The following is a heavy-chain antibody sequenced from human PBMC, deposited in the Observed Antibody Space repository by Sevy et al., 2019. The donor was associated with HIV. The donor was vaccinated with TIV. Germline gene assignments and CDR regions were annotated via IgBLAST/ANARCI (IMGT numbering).Heavy chain of an antibody. J-gene: IGHJ4*02. V-gene: IGHV3-48*01. D-gene: IGHD5-18*01. CDR1: EFSFSSYS. CDR3: ARTKSNTAMVSSDY. Sequence: GGSLRLSCAASEFSFSSYSMNWVRQAPGQGLEWVSYISSSSSTMYYADSVKGRFTISRVNAKNSLYLQMNTLRAEDTAVYYCARTKSNTAMVSSDYWGQGTLVTVSS. CDR2: ISSSSSTM.